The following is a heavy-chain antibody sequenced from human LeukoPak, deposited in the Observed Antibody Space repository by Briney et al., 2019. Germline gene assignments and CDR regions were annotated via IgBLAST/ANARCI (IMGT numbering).Heavy chain of an antibody. Sequence: GRSLRLSCAASGFSFDDYAMHWVRQAPGKGLEWVSGISWNSGNIAYADPVKGRFIISRDNAKNSLFLQMNSLRTEDTALYYCAKSGDSSYWYYFANWGQGTLVTVSS. CDR2: ISWNSGNI. CDR1: GFSFDDYA. V-gene: IGHV3-9*01. J-gene: IGHJ4*02. D-gene: IGHD6-13*01. CDR3: AKSGDSSYWYYFAN.